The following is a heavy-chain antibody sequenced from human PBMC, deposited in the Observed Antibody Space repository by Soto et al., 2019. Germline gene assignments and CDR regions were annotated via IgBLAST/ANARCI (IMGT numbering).Heavy chain of an antibody. V-gene: IGHV3-53*01. J-gene: IGHJ6*02. CDR1: GFTVSSNY. CDR3: ARDLAIGYSSSRVRYYYYGMDV. D-gene: IGHD6-13*01. CDR2: IYSGGST. Sequence: PGGSLRLSCAASGFTVSSNYMSWVRQAPGKGLEWVSVIYSGGSTYYADSVKGRFTISRDNSKNTLYLQMNSLRAEDTAVYYCARDLAIGYSSSRVRYYYYGMDVWGQGTTVTVSS.